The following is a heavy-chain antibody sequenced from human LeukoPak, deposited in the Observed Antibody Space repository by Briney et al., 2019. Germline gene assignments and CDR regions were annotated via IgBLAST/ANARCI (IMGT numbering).Heavy chain of an antibody. J-gene: IGHJ5*02. CDR3: ARGRGYVLYTSWFDP. CDR2: ISAYNGNT. CDR1: GYTFTSYG. D-gene: IGHD2-2*02. V-gene: IGHV1-18*01. Sequence: ASVKVSCKASGYTFTSYGISWVRQAPGQGLEWMGWISAYNGNTNYAQKLQGRVTMTTDTSTSTAYMELRSLRSDDTAVSYCARGRGYVLYTSWFDPWGQGTLVTVSS.